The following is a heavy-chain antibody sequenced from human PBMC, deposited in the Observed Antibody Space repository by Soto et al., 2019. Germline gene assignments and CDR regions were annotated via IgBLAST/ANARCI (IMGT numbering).Heavy chain of an antibody. CDR2: ISCCGGST. Sequence: GGSLRLSCVASGFNFKKFAMSWVRQARGEGLEWVSGISCCGGSTSYADSVKGRFSIARDDSTNTLSLQMNNLRVEDTAQYYCAKADGEQWLLPHLDKWGQGTLVTVSS. V-gene: IGHV3-23*01. CDR1: GFNFKKFA. J-gene: IGHJ4*02. CDR3: AKADGEQWLLPHLDK. D-gene: IGHD6-19*01.